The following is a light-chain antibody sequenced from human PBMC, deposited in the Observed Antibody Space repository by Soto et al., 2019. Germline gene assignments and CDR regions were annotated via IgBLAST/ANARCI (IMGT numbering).Light chain of an antibody. V-gene: IGKV1-5*03. J-gene: IGKJ1*01. CDR1: QSIRSW. Sequence: DIQMTQSPSTLSASVGDRVTITCRASQSIRSWLAWYQQKAGTAPKLLIYRASSLGTGVPSRFSGSGSGTDFALTISSLQPDDFATYYCQQYDTYPWTFGQGTKVDIK. CDR2: RAS. CDR3: QQYDTYPWT.